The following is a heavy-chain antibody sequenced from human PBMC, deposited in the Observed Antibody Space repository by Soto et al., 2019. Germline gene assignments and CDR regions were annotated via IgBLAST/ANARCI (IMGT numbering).Heavy chain of an antibody. CDR1: GFTFSSYS. D-gene: IGHD1-1*01. CDR3: AWNTHYSFEY. J-gene: IGHJ4*02. Sequence: EVQLVESGGGLVQPGGSLRLSCAASGFTFSSYSMHWVRQAPGKGLVWVSRISSDGSTTSYADSVKGRFTISRDNAKNTLYLQMNSLSDEDAAVYYCAWNTHYSFEYWGQGTLVTVSS. CDR2: ISSDGSTT. V-gene: IGHV3-74*01.